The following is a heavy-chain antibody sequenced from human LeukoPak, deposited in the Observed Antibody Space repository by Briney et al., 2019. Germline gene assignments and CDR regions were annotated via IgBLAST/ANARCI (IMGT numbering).Heavy chain of an antibody. J-gene: IGHJ4*02. D-gene: IGHD4-23*01. CDR2: ISSSSSYI. V-gene: IGHV3-21*01. Sequence: GGSLRLSCAASGFAFSSYSMNWVRQAPGKGLEWVSSISSSSSYIYYADSVKGRFTISRDNAKNSLYPQMNSLRAEDTAVYYCARDLRSGNHDYWGQGTLVTVSS. CDR1: GFAFSSYS. CDR3: ARDLRSGNHDY.